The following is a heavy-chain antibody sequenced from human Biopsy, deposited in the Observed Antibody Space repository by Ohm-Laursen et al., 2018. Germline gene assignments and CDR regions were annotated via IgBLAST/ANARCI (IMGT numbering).Heavy chain of an antibody. CDR3: ARAPADQYAARNYYSSHAFDI. J-gene: IGHJ3*02. Sequence: TLSLTCTVSDASASSGRYYWTWIRQPPRKPLEWIGYFYSSGTIRYNPSLESRLSISMDTSKNEVSLRLTSMNAADTAVYFCARAPADQYAARNYYSSHAFDIWGQGTVVTVSS. D-gene: IGHD3-10*01. V-gene: IGHV4-61*01. CDR1: DASASSGRYY. CDR2: FYSSGTI.